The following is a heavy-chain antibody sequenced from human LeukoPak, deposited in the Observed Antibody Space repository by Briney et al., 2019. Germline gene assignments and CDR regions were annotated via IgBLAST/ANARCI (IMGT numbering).Heavy chain of an antibody. CDR3: AKDIGFMRSLVYAFDY. D-gene: IGHD2-8*01. CDR2: ISGSGTDT. Sequence: GGSLRLSCAASGFTFSTNAMSWVRQAPGKGLEWISAISGSGTDTYYPGSVKGRFTISRDNSKNTLYLQMTGLRADDTAVYYCAKDIGFMRSLVYAFDYWGQGTLVTVSS. CDR1: GFTFSTNA. V-gene: IGHV3-23*01. J-gene: IGHJ4*02.